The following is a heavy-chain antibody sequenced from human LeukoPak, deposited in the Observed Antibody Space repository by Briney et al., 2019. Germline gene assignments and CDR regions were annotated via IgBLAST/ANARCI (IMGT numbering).Heavy chain of an antibody. CDR1: GFTFSSYA. CDR3: AKTLKGSTSYYYYYYMDV. CDR2: ISYDGSNK. D-gene: IGHD2-2*01. Sequence: QAGGSLRLSCAASGFTFSSYAMHCVRQAPGKGLEWVAVISYDGSNKYYADSVKGRFTISRDNSKNTLYLQMNSLRAEDTAVYYCAKTLKGSTSYYYYYYMDVWGKGTTVTISS. J-gene: IGHJ6*03. V-gene: IGHV3-30*04.